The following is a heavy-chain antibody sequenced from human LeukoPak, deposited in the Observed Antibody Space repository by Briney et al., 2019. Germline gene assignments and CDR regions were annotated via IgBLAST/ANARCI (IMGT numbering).Heavy chain of an antibody. V-gene: IGHV3-21*01. D-gene: IGHD6-19*01. CDR3: TRAPYSSGWYTVDF. J-gene: IGHJ4*02. CDR1: GFTFSSNA. Sequence: GGSLRLSCAASGFTFSSNAMNWVRQAPGKGLEWVSSISMSSTYTYYADSVKGRFTISRDNAKNSLYLQMDSLRDEDTAVYYCTRAPYSSGWYTVDFWGQGTLVTVSS. CDR2: ISMSSTYT.